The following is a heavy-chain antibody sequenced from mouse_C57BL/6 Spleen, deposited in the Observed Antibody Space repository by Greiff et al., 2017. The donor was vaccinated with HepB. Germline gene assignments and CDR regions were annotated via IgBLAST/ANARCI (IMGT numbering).Heavy chain of an antibody. CDR2: IYPGDGDT. J-gene: IGHJ2*01. CDR1: GYAFSSSW. Sequence: QVQLQQSGPELVKPGASVKISCKASGYAFSSSWMNWVKQRPGKGLEWIGRIYPGDGDTNYNGKFKGKATLTADKSSSTAYMQLSSLTSEDSAVYFCARFYDYDGGVFDYWGQGTTLTVSS. V-gene: IGHV1-82*01. D-gene: IGHD2-4*01. CDR3: ARFYDYDGGVFDY.